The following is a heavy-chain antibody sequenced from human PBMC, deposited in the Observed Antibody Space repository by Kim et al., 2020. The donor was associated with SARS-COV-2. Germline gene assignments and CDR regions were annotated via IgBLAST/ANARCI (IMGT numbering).Heavy chain of an antibody. J-gene: IGHJ6*02. Sequence: DSVKGRFTISRDNSKNALYLQMNSLRAEDTAVYYCARVSSTIYYYGMDVWGQGTTVTVSS. V-gene: IGHV3-30*07. D-gene: IGHD3-9*01. CDR3: ARVSSTIYYYGMDV.